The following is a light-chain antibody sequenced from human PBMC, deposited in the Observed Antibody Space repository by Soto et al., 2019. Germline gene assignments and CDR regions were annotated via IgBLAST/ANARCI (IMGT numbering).Light chain of an antibody. CDR2: KAS. V-gene: IGKV1-5*03. J-gene: IGKJ2*01. CDR3: QQYNNYPYT. Sequence: IQMTQSPSTLSASVGDTVTVTCRASQSISSWLAWYQQKPGKAPKLLIYKASSLESGVPSRFSGSGSGTDFTFTISSLQAEDIATYYCQQYNNYPYTFGQGTKVDIK. CDR1: QSISSW.